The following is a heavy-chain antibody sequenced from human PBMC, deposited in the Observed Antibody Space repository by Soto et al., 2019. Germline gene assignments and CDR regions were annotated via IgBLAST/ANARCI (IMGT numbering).Heavy chain of an antibody. J-gene: IGHJ6*02. CDR3: ARGEKNITMVRGVISVPETPNYYYYGMDV. V-gene: IGHV4-34*01. D-gene: IGHD3-10*01. Sequence: SETLCLTCAVFGGSFSGYYWSRIRQPPGKGLEWIGEINHSGSTNYNPSLKSRVTISVDTSKNQFSLKLSSVTAADTAVYYCARGEKNITMVRGVISVPETPNYYYYGMDVWGQGTTVTVSS. CDR1: GGSFSGYY. CDR2: INHSGST.